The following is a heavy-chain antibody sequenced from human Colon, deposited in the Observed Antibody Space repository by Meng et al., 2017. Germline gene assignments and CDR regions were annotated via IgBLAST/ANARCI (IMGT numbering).Heavy chain of an antibody. CDR2: MSPSSGNT. CDR3: ARTATR. Sequence: HVQMVQSGAEVKKPGASVKVSCKASGYTFTSYEINWMRQAPGQGFEWMGWMSPSSGNTGYAQKFQGRVTMTRNISITTAYMELSSLRFDDTGVYYCARTATRWGQGTLVTVSS. V-gene: IGHV1-8*01. CDR1: GYTFTSYE. J-gene: IGHJ4*02.